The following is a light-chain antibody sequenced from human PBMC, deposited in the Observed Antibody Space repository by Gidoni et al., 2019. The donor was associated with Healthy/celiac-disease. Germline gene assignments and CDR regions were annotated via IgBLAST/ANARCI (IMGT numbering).Light chain of an antibody. V-gene: IGLV7-43*01. J-gene: IGLJ2*01. Sequence: QTVVTQEPSLTVSPGGTVTRTCASRTGAVTSGYYPNWFQQKPGQAPRALIYSTSNQHSWTPARFSGSLLGGKAALTLSGVQPEDEAEYYCLLYYGGAQLVFGGGTKLTVL. CDR2: STS. CDR1: TGAVTSGYY. CDR3: LLYYGGAQLV.